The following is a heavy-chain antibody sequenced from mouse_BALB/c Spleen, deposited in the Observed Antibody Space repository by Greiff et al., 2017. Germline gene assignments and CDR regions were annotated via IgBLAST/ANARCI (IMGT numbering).Heavy chain of an antibody. CDR2: IWSGGST. J-gene: IGHJ4*01. D-gene: IGHD1-1*02. CDR1: GFSLTSYG. V-gene: IGHV2-4-1*01. CDR3: ARNRGGNYAMDY. Sequence: VQLQESGPGLVQPSQSLSITCTVSGFSLTSYGVHWVRQSPGKGLEWLGVIWSGGSTDYNAAFISRLSISKDNSKSQVFFKMNGLQADDTAIYYCARNRGGNYAMDYWGQGTSVTVSS.